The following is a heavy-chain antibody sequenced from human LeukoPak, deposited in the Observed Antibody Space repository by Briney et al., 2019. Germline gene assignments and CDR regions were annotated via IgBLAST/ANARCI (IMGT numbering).Heavy chain of an antibody. J-gene: IGHJ4*02. CDR3: ARGLHIIDY. Sequence: SETLSLTCTVSGGSISSYYWSWIRQPPGKGLEWIGYIYYSGSTNYNPSLKSRVTISVDTSKNQFSLKLSSVTAADTAVYYCARGLHIIDYWGQGTLVTVSS. V-gene: IGHV4-59*08. D-gene: IGHD5-24*01. CDR2: IYYSGST. CDR1: GGSISSYY.